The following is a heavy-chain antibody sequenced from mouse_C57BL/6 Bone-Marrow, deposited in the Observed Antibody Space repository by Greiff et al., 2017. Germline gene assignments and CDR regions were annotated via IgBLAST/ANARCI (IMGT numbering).Heavy chain of an antibody. J-gene: IGHJ1*03. CDR2: IDPSDSYT. Sequence: VQLQESGAELVMPGASVKLSCKASGYTFTSYWMHWVKQRPGQGLEWIGEIDPSDSYTNYNQKFKGKSTLTVDKSSSTAYMQLSSLTSEDSAVYYCARLGRYFDVWGTGTTVTVSS. D-gene: IGHD4-1*01. CDR1: GYTFTSYW. CDR3: ARLGRYFDV. V-gene: IGHV1-69*01.